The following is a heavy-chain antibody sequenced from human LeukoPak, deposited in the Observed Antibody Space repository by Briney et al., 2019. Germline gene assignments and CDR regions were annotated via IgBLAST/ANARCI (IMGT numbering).Heavy chain of an antibody. CDR2: IYYSGST. CDR3: ARVGTRTGYSYGLYYFDY. J-gene: IGHJ4*02. CDR1: GGSISSSSYY. V-gene: IGHV4-39*01. Sequence: SETLSLTCTVSGGSISSSSYYWGWIRQPPGKGLEWIGSIYYSGSTYYNPSLKSRVTISVDTSKNQFSLKLSSVTAADTAVYYCARVGTRTGYSYGLYYFDYWGQGTLVTVSS. D-gene: IGHD5-18*01.